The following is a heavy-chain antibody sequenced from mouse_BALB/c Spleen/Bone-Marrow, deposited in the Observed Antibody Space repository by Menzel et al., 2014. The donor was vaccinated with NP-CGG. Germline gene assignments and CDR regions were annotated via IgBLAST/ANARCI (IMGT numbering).Heavy chain of an antibody. CDR3: ARERDYDYAYAMDY. V-gene: IGHV14-3*02. CDR1: GFNIKDTY. D-gene: IGHD2-4*01. Sequence: EVQLHQSGAELVKPGASVKLSCTASGFNIKDTYMHWVKQRPEQGLEWIGRIDPANGNTKYDPKFQGKATITADTSSNTAYLQLSSLTSEDTAVYYCARERDYDYAYAMDYWGQRTSVTISS. CDR2: IDPANGNT. J-gene: IGHJ4*01.